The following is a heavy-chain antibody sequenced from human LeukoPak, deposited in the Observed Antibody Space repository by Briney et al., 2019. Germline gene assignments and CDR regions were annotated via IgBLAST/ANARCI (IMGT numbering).Heavy chain of an antibody. CDR3: ARGQGAEVDY. CDR1: GGSFSGYY. V-gene: IGHV4-34*01. D-gene: IGHD1-26*01. J-gene: IGHJ4*02. Sequence: SETLSLTCAVYGGSFSGYYWSWIRQPPGKGLEWIGEINHGGSTNYNPSLKSRVTISVDTSKNQFSLKLSSVTAADTAVYYCARGQGAEVDYWGQGTLVTVSS. CDR2: INHGGST.